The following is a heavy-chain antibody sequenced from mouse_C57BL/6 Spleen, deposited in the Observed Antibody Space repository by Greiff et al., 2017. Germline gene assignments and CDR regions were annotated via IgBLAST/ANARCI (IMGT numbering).Heavy chain of an antibody. J-gene: IGHJ2*01. Sequence: VQLQQSGADLVRPGASVKMSCTASGYTFTSYTMHWVKQRPGQGLEWIGYINPSSGYTKYNQKFKDKATLTADKSASTAYMQLSSLASEDSAVYFCARSYYSNPFDYWGQGTTLTVSA. CDR1: GYTFTSYT. CDR2: INPSSGYT. V-gene: IGHV1-4*01. CDR3: ARSYYSNPFDY. D-gene: IGHD2-5*01.